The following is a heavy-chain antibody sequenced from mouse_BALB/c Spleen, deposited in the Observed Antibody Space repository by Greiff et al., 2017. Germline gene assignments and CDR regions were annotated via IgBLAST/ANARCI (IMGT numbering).Heavy chain of an antibody. Sequence: EVQLQESGGGLVQPGGSRKLSCAASGFTFSSFGMHWVRQAPEKGLEWVAYISIGSSTIYYADTVKGRFTISSDNPKNTLFLQMTSLRSEDTAMYYCARSEITTGLAYWGQGTLVTVSA. D-gene: IGHD2-4*01. V-gene: IGHV5-17*02. CDR2: ISIGSSTI. CDR3: ARSEITTGLAY. CDR1: GFTFSSFG. J-gene: IGHJ3*01.